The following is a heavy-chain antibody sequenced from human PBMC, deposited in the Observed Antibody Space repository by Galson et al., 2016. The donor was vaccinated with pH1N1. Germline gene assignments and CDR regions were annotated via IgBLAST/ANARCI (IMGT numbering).Heavy chain of an antibody. Sequence: SETLSLTCTVSGFSISNSGYFWGWVRQTPGKGLEWLGRMYFTGDIHHNPSLKSRVTISADRSKNQYFLDLNSVTAADTAVYYCARDRGQWDIDCWGQGTLVTVSS. CDR2: MYFTGDI. V-gene: IGHV4-39*07. CDR1: GFSISNSGYF. CDR3: ARDRGQWDIDC. D-gene: IGHD1-26*01. J-gene: IGHJ4*02.